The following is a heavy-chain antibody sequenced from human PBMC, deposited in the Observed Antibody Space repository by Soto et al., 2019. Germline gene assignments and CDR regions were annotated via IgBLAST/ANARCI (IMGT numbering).Heavy chain of an antibody. D-gene: IGHD5-18*01. V-gene: IGHV3-21*01. CDR1: GFTFSSYS. Sequence: EVQLVESGGGLVKPGGSLRLSCAASGFTFSSYSMNWVRQAPGKGLEWVSSISSSSSYIYYADSVKGRFTISRDNAKNSLYLQMNSLRTEDTAEYYCARLPATAMVYYYYYMDVWGKGTTVTLSS. CDR3: ARLPATAMVYYYYYMDV. J-gene: IGHJ6*03. CDR2: ISSSSSYI.